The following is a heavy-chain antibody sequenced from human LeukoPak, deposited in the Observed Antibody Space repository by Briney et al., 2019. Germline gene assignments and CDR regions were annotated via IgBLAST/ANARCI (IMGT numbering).Heavy chain of an antibody. V-gene: IGHV1-18*01. CDR3: ARDLWPDAFDI. D-gene: IGHD2-21*01. CDR2: ISAYNGNT. J-gene: IGHJ3*02. CDR1: GGTFSSYA. Sequence: EASVKVSCKASGGTFSSYAISWVRQAPGQGLEWMGWISAYNGNTNYAQKLQGRVTMTTDTSTSTAYMELRSLRSDDTAVYYCARDLWPDAFDIWGQGTMVTVSS.